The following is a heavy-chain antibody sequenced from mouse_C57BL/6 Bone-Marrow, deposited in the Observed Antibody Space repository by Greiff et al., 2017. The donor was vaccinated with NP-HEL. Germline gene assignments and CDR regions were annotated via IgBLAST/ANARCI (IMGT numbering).Heavy chain of an antibody. CDR2: IDPSDSET. Sequence: QVQLQQPGAELVRPGSSVKLSCKASGYTFTSYWMHWVKQRPIQGLEWIGNIDPSDSETHYNQKFKDKATLTVDQSSSTAYMQLSSLTSEDSAVYYCARGDPTAWFADWGKGTLVTVSA. D-gene: IGHD2-10*01. J-gene: IGHJ3*01. CDR1: GYTFTSYW. CDR3: ARGDPTAWFAD. V-gene: IGHV1-52*01.